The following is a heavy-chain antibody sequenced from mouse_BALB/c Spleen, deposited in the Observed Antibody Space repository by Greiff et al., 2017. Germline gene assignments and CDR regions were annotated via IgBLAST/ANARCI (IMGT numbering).Heavy chain of an antibody. CDR2: INPSSGYT. D-gene: IGHD2-1*01. J-gene: IGHJ2*01. V-gene: IGHV1-4*02. Sequence: QVQLQQSAAELARPGASVKMSCKASGYTFTSYTMHWVKQRPGQGLEWIGYINPSSGYTEYNQKFKDKTTLTADKSSSTAYMQLSSLTSEDSAVYYCADGGNYESPYYFDYWGQGTTLTVSS. CDR3: ADGGNYESPYYFDY. CDR1: GYTFTSYT.